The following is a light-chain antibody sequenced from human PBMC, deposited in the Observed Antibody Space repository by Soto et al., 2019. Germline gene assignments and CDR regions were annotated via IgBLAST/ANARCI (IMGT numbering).Light chain of an antibody. V-gene: IGKV1-5*03. J-gene: IGKJ1*01. CDR3: QQYNFYSRT. CDR2: KAS. CDR1: QSISTW. Sequence: DIQMTQSPSTLSASVGETVTITCRASQSISTWLVWYQQKAGKAPKLLIYKASSLQSGVPSRFSGIGSGTEFTLTISGLQPDDFATYYCQQYNFYSRTFGQGTKVEIK.